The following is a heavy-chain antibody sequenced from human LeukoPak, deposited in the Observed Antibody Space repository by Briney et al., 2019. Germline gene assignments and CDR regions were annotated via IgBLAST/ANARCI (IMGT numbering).Heavy chain of an antibody. J-gene: IGHJ6*03. Sequence: KPSETLSLTCNVSGDSIPSYYWSWIRRPPGKRLEWIGFILYTGSANYNPSLESRISISVGTSKSQFSLTVKSVTAADTAVYYCARVRRVSSSYSTNYYYMDVWGKGTTVTVSS. CDR1: GDSIPSYY. CDR3: ARVRRVSSSYSTNYYYMDV. V-gene: IGHV4-59*01. D-gene: IGHD6-6*01. CDR2: ILYTGSA.